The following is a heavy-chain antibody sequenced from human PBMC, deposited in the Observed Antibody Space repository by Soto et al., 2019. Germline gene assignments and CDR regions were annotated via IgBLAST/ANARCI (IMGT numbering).Heavy chain of an antibody. J-gene: IGHJ4*02. CDR3: ASSLLVGYGLEGESD. Sequence: QVKLVQSGAEVKKPGASVKVSCKASGYTFTSYGISWVRQAPGQGLKWMGWISAYNGNTNYAQKLQGRVTMTTATSTSSAYMELRSLRSDDTAVYYCASSLLVGYGLEGESDWGQGTLVTVSS. V-gene: IGHV1-18*01. CDR2: ISAYNGNT. CDR1: GYTFTSYG. D-gene: IGHD5-18*01.